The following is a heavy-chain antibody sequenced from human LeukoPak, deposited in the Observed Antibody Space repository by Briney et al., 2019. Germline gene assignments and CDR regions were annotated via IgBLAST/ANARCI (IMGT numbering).Heavy chain of an antibody. CDR2: ITPYNGNT. Sequence: EASVKVSCRASGYTLTNYDITWIRQAPGQGLEWMGYITPYNGNTNYAQKLQGRVTMTTDTSTSTVYMELRSLRSDDTAVYYCAREASSGAYNDYWGQGTLVTVSS. J-gene: IGHJ4*02. D-gene: IGHD1-26*01. CDR1: GYTLTNYD. V-gene: IGHV1-18*01. CDR3: AREASSGAYNDY.